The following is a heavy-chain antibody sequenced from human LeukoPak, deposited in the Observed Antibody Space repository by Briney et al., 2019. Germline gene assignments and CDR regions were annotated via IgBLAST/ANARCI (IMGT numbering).Heavy chain of an antibody. CDR2: IWYDGSNK. D-gene: IGHD2-2*02. Sequence: GRSLRLSCAASGFTFSSYGMHWVRQAPGKGLEWVAVIWYDGSNKYYADSVKGRFTISRDNSKNTLYLQMNSLRAEDTAMYYCARDGYCSSTSCYTEKYYYYYGMDVWGQGTTVTVSS. J-gene: IGHJ6*02. CDR1: GFTFSSYG. V-gene: IGHV3-33*01. CDR3: ARDGYCSSTSCYTEKYYYYYGMDV.